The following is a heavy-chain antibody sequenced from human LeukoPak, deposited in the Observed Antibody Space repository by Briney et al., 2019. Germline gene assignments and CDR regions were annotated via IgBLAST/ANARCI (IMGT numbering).Heavy chain of an antibody. D-gene: IGHD3-10*01. CDR2: IYHSGST. CDR3: ARRVIWVRGVYYFDY. CDR1: GGSFSGHY. V-gene: IGHV4-34*01. Sequence: SETLSLTCAVYGGSFSGHYWSWIRQPPGKGLEWIGEIYHSGSTNYNPSLKSRVTISLDMSKNQFSLKLSSVTAADTAVYYCARRVIWVRGVYYFDYWGQGTLVTVSS. J-gene: IGHJ4*02.